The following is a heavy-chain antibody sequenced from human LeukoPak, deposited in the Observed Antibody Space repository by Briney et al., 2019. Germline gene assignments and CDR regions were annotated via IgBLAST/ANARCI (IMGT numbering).Heavy chain of an antibody. D-gene: IGHD2-2*01. CDR3: ARVGYCSSTSCPFDY. CDR1: GASISSGGYS. CDR2: IYHSGST. Sequence: PSETLSLTCAVSGASISSGGYSWSWIRQPPGKGLEWIGYIYHSGSTYYNPSLKSRVTISVDRSKNQLSLKLSSVTAADTAVYYCARVGYCSSTSCPFDYWGRGTLVTVSS. V-gene: IGHV4-30-2*01. J-gene: IGHJ4*02.